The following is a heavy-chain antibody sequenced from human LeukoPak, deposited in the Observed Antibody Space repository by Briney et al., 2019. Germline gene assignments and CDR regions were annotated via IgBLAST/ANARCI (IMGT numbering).Heavy chain of an antibody. D-gene: IGHD2-8*01. CDR3: ARDRLTNDAFDI. CDR1: GFTFNSYW. Sequence: GGSLRLSCAVSGFTFNSYWMHWVRQAPGKGLVWVSRINSDGSGTSDADFVKGRFTISRDNSKNTLYLQMNSLRAEDTAMYYCARDRLTNDAFDIWSQGTMVTVSS. J-gene: IGHJ3*02. CDR2: INSDGSGT. V-gene: IGHV3-74*01.